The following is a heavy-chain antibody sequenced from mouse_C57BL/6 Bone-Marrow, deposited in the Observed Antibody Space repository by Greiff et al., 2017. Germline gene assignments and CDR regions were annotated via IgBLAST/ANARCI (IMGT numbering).Heavy chain of an antibody. Sequence: VQLQQSGPELVKPGASVKISCKASGYAFSSSWMNWVKQRPGKGLEWIGRIYPGDGVTNYNGKFKGKATLTADKSSSTAYMQLSSLTSEDSAVYFCARDYGRNFDYWGQGTTLTVSS. CDR2: IYPGDGVT. V-gene: IGHV1-82*01. CDR3: ARDYGRNFDY. CDR1: GYAFSSSW. D-gene: IGHD1-1*01. J-gene: IGHJ2*01.